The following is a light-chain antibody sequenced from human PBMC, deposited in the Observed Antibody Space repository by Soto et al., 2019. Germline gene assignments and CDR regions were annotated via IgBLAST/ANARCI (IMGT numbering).Light chain of an antibody. CDR2: GAS. J-gene: IGKJ5*01. V-gene: IGKV3-20*01. CDR3: QQYGSSPSIT. CDR1: QSVSSTY. Sequence: EIVLTQSPGTLSLSPGERATLSCRASQSVSSTYFAWYQQKPGQAPRLLIYGASSRATGIPDRFSGSGSGTDFTLTISILEPDDFAVYYCQQYGSSPSITFGQGTRLEIK.